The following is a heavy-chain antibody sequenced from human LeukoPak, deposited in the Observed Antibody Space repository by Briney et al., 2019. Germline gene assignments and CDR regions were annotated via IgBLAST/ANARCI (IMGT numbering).Heavy chain of an antibody. CDR3: ARGGGVPAAHCYYYYYMDV. J-gene: IGHJ6*03. CDR1: GYTFVGYY. Sequence: ASVNVSCQASGYTFVGYYILWVRQAPGQGGEWVGWVNPTSFGTKYEQKFQGRVTMTRDTSISTDYMELSDLRSDDTAVYYCARGGGVPAAHCYYYYYMDVWGKGTTVTVSS. V-gene: IGHV1-2*02. D-gene: IGHD2-2*01. CDR2: VNPTSFGT.